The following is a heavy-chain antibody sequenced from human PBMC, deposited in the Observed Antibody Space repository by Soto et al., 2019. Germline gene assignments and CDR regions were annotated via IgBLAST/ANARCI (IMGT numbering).Heavy chain of an antibody. V-gene: IGHV2-70*04. D-gene: IGHD3-22*01. CDR3: ATFLVGGSIGYYGFYFDS. Sequence: SCPTLVNPTQTLTLTCTFSGCSLSTSGRRXSWIRQPPGKALEWLARIDWDNDKFYSTSLKTRLTISKDTSKNQVVLTMTNMDPVDTATYYCATFLVGGSIGYYGFYFDSWGQGTMVTVSS. CDR2: IDWDNDK. J-gene: IGHJ4*02. CDR1: GCSLSTSGRR.